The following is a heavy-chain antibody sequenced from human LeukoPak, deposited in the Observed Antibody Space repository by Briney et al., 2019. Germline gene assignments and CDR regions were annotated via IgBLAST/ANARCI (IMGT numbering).Heavy chain of an antibody. V-gene: IGHV4-39*07. D-gene: IGHD2-2*01. J-gene: IGHJ4*02. CDR3: ARRDWYQPLQY. CDR1: GGSINIRSYY. CDR2: INHSGST. Sequence: SETLSLTCTVSGGSINIRSYYWGWIRQPPGKGLEWIGEINHSGSTNYNPSLKSRVTISVDTSKNQFSLKLSSVTAADTAVYYCARRDWYQPLQYWGQGTLVTVSS.